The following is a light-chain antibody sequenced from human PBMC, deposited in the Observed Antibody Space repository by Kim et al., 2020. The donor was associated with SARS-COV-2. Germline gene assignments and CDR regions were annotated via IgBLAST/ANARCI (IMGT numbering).Light chain of an antibody. CDR3: ATWDVSLDAWV. CDR1: SSNIGRHF. Sequence: GQDVTIACSSSSSNIGRHFVNWFQQLPGTAPKVFIYNDNQRPSGVPDRFSGSRSGTSASLAISGLQSEDEADYYCATWDVSLDAWVFGGGTQLTVL. J-gene: IGLJ3*02. V-gene: IGLV1-44*01. CDR2: NDN.